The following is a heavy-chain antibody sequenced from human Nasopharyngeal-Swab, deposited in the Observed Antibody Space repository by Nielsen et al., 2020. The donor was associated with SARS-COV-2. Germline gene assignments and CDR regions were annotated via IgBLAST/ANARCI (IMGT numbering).Heavy chain of an antibody. CDR3: ARVGVGVTTTKGGYFDY. J-gene: IGHJ4*02. V-gene: IGHV3-11*06. CDR1: GFTFSDYY. Sequence: GESLKISCAASGFTFSDYYMSWVRQAPGKGLEWISYISSSSRYINYADSVKGRFTISRDNAKNSLYLKMNRLRAEDTAVYYCARVGVGVTTTKGGYFDYWGQGTLVTVSS. CDR2: ISSSSRYI. D-gene: IGHD4-17*01.